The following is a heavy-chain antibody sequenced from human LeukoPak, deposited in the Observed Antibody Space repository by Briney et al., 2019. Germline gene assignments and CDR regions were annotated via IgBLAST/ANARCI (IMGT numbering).Heavy chain of an antibody. V-gene: IGHV3-74*01. D-gene: IGHD2-15*01. CDR2: INTDGSTT. Sequence: GGSLRLSCAASGFTFSSYWMHWVRQAPGKELVWVSRINTDGSTTTYADSVKGRFTVSRDNAKNTLYLQMNSLRVEDTAVYYCVRGWFQHDYWGQGTLVTVSS. CDR3: VRGWFQHDY. CDR1: GFTFSSYW. J-gene: IGHJ4*02.